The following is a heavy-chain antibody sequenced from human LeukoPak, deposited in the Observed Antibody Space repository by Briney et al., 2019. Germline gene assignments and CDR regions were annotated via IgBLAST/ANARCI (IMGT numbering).Heavy chain of an antibody. V-gene: IGHV3-7*03. J-gene: IGHJ4*02. D-gene: IGHD1-14*01. CDR3: ARLRTFDY. CDR1: GFTFSNYW. CDR2: IKQDGSEK. Sequence: GGFLRLSCAASGFTFSNYWMSWVRQAPGKGLEWVANIKQDGSEKYYVDSVKGRFTISRDNAKNSLYLQMNSLRAEDTAVYYCARLRTFDYWGQGTLVTVSS.